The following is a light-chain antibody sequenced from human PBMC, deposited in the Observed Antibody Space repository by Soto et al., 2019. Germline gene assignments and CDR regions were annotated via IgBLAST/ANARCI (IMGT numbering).Light chain of an antibody. CDR3: QQRRET. J-gene: IGKJ1*01. CDR2: GAS. Sequence: EVMMTQSPATLSGSQGERATLSCRAIQSINNDLAWYQHKPGQAPRLLIYGASTRAIGVPARFSGSGSGTEFTLTISSLEPEDFAVYYCQQRRETFGQGTKV. CDR1: QSINND. V-gene: IGKV3-15*01.